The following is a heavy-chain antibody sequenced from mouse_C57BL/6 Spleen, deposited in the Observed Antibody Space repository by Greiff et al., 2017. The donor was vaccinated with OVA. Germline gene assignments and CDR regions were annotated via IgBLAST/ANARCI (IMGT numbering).Heavy chain of an antibody. Sequence: QVQLQQPGAELVMPGASVKLSCKASGYTFTSYWMHWVKQRPGQGLEWIGEIDPSDSYTNYTQKFKGKSPLTLDKSSSTAYMQLSSLTSEDSAVYYGARVYGSSPPGFAYWGQGTLVTVSA. J-gene: IGHJ3*01. CDR3: ARVYGSSPPGFAY. CDR1: GYTFTSYW. CDR2: IDPSDSYT. V-gene: IGHV1-69*01. D-gene: IGHD1-1*01.